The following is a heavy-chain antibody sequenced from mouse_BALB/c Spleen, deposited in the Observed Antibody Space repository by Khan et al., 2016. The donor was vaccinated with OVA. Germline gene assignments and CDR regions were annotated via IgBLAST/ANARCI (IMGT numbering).Heavy chain of an antibody. CDR1: GFNIRDTH. Sequence: VQLQQSGAELVKPGASVKLSCTTSGFNIRDTHIHWVKQRPEQGLEWIGRIDPGSVNGKNAPKFQGKATITSDTSSNTAYLQLSSLTSEDTAVYFCARDYAHGGGDWYFDVWGAGSPVTVSS. CDR3: ARDYAHGGGDWYFDV. D-gene: IGHD2-4*01. CDR2: IDPGSVNG. V-gene: IGHV14-3*02. J-gene: IGHJ1*01.